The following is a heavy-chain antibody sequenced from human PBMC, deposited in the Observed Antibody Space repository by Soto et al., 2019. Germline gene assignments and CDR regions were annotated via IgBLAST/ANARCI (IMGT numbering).Heavy chain of an antibody. Sequence: PSETLSLTCTVSGGSISSNNYYWGWFRQPPGKGLEWIGSISYTGSTYHNPSLKSRVTIPLDTSRNQFSLKLSSVTAADTAVYYCTRRCISGSCYPYYLDNWGQGTLVTVSS. V-gene: IGHV4-39*01. CDR1: GGSISSNNYY. J-gene: IGHJ4*02. D-gene: IGHD2-15*01. CDR3: TRRCISGSCYPYYLDN. CDR2: ISYTGST.